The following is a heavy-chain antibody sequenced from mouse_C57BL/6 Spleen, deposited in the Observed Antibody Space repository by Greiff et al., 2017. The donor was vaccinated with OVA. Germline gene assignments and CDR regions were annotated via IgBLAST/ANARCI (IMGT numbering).Heavy chain of an antibody. CDR1: GFTFSDYG. J-gene: IGHJ3*01. D-gene: IGHD2-5*01. Sequence: EVMLVESGGGLVKPGGSLKLSCAASGFTFSDYGMHWVRQAPEKGLEWVAYISSGSSTIYYADTVKGRFTISRDNAKNTLFLQMTSLRSEDTAMYYCARIYSKGGAYWGQGTLVTVSA. CDR2: ISSGSSTI. V-gene: IGHV5-17*01. CDR3: ARIYSKGGAY.